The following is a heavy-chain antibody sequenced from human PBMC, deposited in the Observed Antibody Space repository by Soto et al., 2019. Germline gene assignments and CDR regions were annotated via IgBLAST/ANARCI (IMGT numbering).Heavy chain of an antibody. J-gene: IGHJ4*02. CDR3: ARGGYSGLSY. Sequence: QVQLQQWGAGRLKPSETLSLTCAVYGGSFSGYYWSWIRQPPGKGLEWIGEINHSGSTNYNPSLKSRVTISVDTSKNQFSLKLSSLTAADTAVYYCARGGYSGLSYWGQGTLVTVSS. V-gene: IGHV4-34*01. CDR1: GGSFSGYY. CDR2: INHSGST. D-gene: IGHD6-13*01.